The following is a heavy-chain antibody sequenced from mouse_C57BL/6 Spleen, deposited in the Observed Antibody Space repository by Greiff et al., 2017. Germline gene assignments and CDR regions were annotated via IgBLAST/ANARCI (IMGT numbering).Heavy chain of an antibody. J-gene: IGHJ4*01. CDR1: GYTFTSYW. D-gene: IGHD4-1*01. Sequence: QVQLQQSGAELVKPGASVKLSCKASGYTFTSYWMQWVKQRPGQGLEWIGEIDPSDSYTNYNQKFKGKATLTVDTSSSTAYMQLSSLTSEDSAVYYCARLTGSYAMDYWGQGTSVTVSS. V-gene: IGHV1-50*01. CDR3: ARLTGSYAMDY. CDR2: IDPSDSYT.